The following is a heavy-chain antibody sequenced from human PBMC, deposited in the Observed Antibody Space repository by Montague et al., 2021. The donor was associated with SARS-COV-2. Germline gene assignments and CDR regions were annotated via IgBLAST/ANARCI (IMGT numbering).Heavy chain of an antibody. CDR1: GYSISSGYY. CDR2: IYHSGST. Sequence: SETLSLTCTVSGYSISSGYYWGWIRQPPWKGLEWIGSIYHSGSTYYNPSLKSRVTISVDTSKNQFSLKLLSSVTAADTALYYCARDITLGMDVWGRGTTVTVSS. V-gene: IGHV4-38-2*02. CDR3: ARDITLGMDV. J-gene: IGHJ6*02.